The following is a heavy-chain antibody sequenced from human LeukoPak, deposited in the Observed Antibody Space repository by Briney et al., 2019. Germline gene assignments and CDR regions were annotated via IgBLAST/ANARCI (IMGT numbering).Heavy chain of an antibody. CDR3: ARAVALYGFDP. Sequence: SETLSLTCTVSGASISGSGYYWGWLRQPPGTGLEWIGSIFHSGSTYYNPSLKSRVTISEDTSKNQFSLKLNSVTAADAGVYYCARAVALYGFDPWGQGTLVTVSS. J-gene: IGHJ5*02. CDR1: GASISGSGYY. D-gene: IGHD6-19*01. CDR2: IFHSGST. V-gene: IGHV4-39*07.